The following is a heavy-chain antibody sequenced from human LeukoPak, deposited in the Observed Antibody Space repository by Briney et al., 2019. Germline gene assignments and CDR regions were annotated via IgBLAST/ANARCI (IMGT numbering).Heavy chain of an antibody. CDR2: INHSGST. Sequence: PSETLSLTCAVYGGSFSGYYWSWIRQPPGKGLEWIGEINHSGSTNYNPSLKSRVTISVDTSKNQFSLKLSSVTAADTAVYYCARLGLYDSSGYYYPWGQGTLVTVSS. V-gene: IGHV4-34*01. J-gene: IGHJ5*02. CDR3: ARLGLYDSSGYYYP. D-gene: IGHD3-22*01. CDR1: GGSFSGYY.